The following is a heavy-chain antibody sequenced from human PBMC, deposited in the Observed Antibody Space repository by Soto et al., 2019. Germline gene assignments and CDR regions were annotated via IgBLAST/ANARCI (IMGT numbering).Heavy chain of an antibody. J-gene: IGHJ4*02. CDR2: IHYSGNT. CDR1: GCSISSNIYY. CDR3: VTTWVGDNQEHSNGYYYFDY. V-gene: IGHV4-39*01. D-gene: IGHD3-22*01. Sequence: PSETLSLTCTVSGCSISSNIYYWGWIRQPPGKGLEWIGNIHYSGNTYYDSSLKSRVTISVDTSNNQFSLKLTSVTAADTAVYHCVTTWVGDNQEHSNGYYYFDYWGQGALVTVSS.